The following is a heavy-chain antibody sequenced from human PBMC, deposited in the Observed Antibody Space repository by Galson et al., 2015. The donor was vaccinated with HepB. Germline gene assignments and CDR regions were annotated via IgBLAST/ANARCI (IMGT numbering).Heavy chain of an antibody. Sequence: SLRLSCAASGFTFSSYWMSWVRQAPGKGLQWVAHIQQDGSEKYYVDSVKGRFTISRDNAKNSLYLQMNSLRAEDTAVDYCAREEGGEFWSGDGVAFDSWGQGTLVTVSS. J-gene: IGHJ4*02. CDR2: IQQDGSEK. CDR1: GFTFSSYW. D-gene: IGHD3-3*01. CDR3: AREEGGEFWSGDGVAFDS. V-gene: IGHV3-7*01.